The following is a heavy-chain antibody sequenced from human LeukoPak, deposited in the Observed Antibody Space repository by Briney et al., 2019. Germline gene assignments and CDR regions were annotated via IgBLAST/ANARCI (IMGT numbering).Heavy chain of an antibody. CDR1: GGSFSGHY. CDR2: INHSGST. D-gene: IGHD3-10*01. J-gene: IGHJ3*02. CDR3: AREFSGSGSYDAFDI. Sequence: SETLSLTCAVSGGSFSGHYWNWIRQPPGKGLEWIGEINHSGSTNYNPSLKSRVTISVDTSKNQFSLKLSSVTAADTAVYYCAREFSGSGSYDAFDIWGQGTMVTVSS. V-gene: IGHV4-34*01.